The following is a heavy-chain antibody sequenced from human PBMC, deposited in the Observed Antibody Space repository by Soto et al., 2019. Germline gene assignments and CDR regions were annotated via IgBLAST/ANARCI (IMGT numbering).Heavy chain of an antibody. J-gene: IGHJ5*02. D-gene: IGHD2-8*01. Sequence: KTSETLSLTCTVSGGSISSGGYYWSWIRQHPGKGLEWIGYIYYSGSTYYNPSLKSRVTISVDTSKNQFSLKLSSVTAADTAVYYCARGMRGWFDPWGQGTLVTVSS. CDR1: GGSISSGGYY. V-gene: IGHV4-31*03. CDR2: IYYSGST. CDR3: ARGMRGWFDP.